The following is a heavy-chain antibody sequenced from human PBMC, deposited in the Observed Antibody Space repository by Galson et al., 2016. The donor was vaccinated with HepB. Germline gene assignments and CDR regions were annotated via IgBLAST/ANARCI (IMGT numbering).Heavy chain of an antibody. Sequence: SVKVSCKASGGTFSSHGISWVRQAPGQGLEWMGGIIPLSGRTEYAQTFQGRVTITADKSTSTAYMEVSSLRFEDMAIYWCATYGAVAGEVDKGFDYWGQGTLVTVSS. CDR2: IIPLSGRT. J-gene: IGHJ4*02. CDR3: ATYGAVAGEVDKGFDY. CDR1: GGTFSSHG. V-gene: IGHV1-69*06. D-gene: IGHD6-19*01.